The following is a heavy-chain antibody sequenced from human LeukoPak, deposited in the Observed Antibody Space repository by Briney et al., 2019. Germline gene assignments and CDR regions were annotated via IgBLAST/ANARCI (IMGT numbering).Heavy chain of an antibody. J-gene: IGHJ6*02. V-gene: IGHV1-2*04. CDR2: VNPNSGGT. Sequence: ASVKVSCKASGYTFTGYYMHWVRQAPGQGLEWMGWVNPNSGGTNCAQKFQGWVTMTRDTSISTAYMELSRLRSDDTAVYYCARTRAIAVAGTMDVWGQGTTVTVSS. CDR1: GYTFTGYY. D-gene: IGHD6-19*01. CDR3: ARTRAIAVAGTMDV.